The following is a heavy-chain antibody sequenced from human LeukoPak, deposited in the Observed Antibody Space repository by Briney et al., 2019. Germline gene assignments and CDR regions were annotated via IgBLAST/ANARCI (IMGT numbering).Heavy chain of an antibody. CDR2: INDSGTI. CDR3: ARVIVDRGFDP. V-gene: IGHV4-34*01. D-gene: IGHD3-22*01. CDR1: GGSFSHYY. J-gene: IGHJ5*02. Sequence: SETLSLTCAVYGGSFSHYYWSWIRQPPGMGLEWIGEINDSGTITYNPSFMSRVTISLDKSKNQFSLRLSSATAADTAVYYCARVIVDRGFDPWGQGTLVTVSS.